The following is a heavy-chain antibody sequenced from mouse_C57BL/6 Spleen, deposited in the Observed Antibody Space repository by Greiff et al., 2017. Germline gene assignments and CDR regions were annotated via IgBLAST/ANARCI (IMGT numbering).Heavy chain of an antibody. Sequence: EVKLMESEGGLVQPGSSMKLSCTASGFTFSDYYMAWVRQVPEKGLEWVANINYDGSSTYYLDSLKSRFIISRDNAKNILYLQMSSLKSEDTATYYCARDFDYGSSHWYFDVWGTGTTVTVSS. D-gene: IGHD1-1*01. J-gene: IGHJ1*03. CDR1: GFTFSDYY. CDR3: ARDFDYGSSHWYFDV. V-gene: IGHV5-16*01. CDR2: INYDGSST.